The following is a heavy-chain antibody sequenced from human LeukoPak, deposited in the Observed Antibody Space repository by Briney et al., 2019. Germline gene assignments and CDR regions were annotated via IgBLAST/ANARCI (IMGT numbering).Heavy chain of an antibody. V-gene: IGHV3-33*01. CDR3: ARYPCSVCSCPPWD. Sequence: GGSLRLSCAASGYTFRSYGMQWVRQAPGKGLEWVAAIWYDGSKEYYADSVKGRFTISRDDSKSTLYLQMNGLRDEDTAVYYCARYPCSVCSCPPWDWGQGSQVSVSS. J-gene: IGHJ4*02. CDR2: IWYDGSKE. CDR1: GYTFRSYG. D-gene: IGHD5/OR15-5a*01.